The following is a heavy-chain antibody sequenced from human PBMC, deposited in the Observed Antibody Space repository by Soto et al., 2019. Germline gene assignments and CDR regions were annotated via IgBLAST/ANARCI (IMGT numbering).Heavy chain of an antibody. CDR3: ARVYYDSSGYYFDY. CDR2: IYHSGST. J-gene: IGHJ4*02. V-gene: IGHV4-30-2*01. CDR1: GGSISSGGYS. D-gene: IGHD3-22*01. Sequence: SETLSLTCAVSGGSISSGGYSWSWIRQPPGKGLEWIGYIYHSGSTYYNPSLKSRVTISVDRSKNQFALKLSSVTAADTAVYYCARVYYDSSGYYFDYWGQGTLVTVSS.